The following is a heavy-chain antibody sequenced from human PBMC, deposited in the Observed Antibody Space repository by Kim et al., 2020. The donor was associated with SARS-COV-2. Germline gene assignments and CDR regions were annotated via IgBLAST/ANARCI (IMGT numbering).Heavy chain of an antibody. J-gene: IGHJ4*02. Sequence: GGSLRLSCVASGFIIRTYWMTWVRQPPGKGLEWVGNIKEDGSEAYYADSVKGRFTISRDNAKNSLYLQMNSLRAEDTAVYYCMRDPGNYWGQGTLAIVSS. V-gene: IGHV3-7*01. CDR3: MRDPGNY. CDR2: IKEDGSEA. CDR1: GFIIRTYW. D-gene: IGHD3-10*01.